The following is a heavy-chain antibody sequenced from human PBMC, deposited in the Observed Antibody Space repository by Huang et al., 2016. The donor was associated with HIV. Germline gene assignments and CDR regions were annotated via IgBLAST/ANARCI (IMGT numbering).Heavy chain of an antibody. D-gene: IGHD6-13*01. Sequence: QITLKESGPTLVKPTQTLTLTCTFSGFSLTSSGVAVGWIRQPPGKALEWLALIYWDNEERFSPSLKTRLTITKDTPKNEVVLTMTNMDPVDTATCYCVHRLRYGKWYVDYWGQGVLVTVSS. V-gene: IGHV2-5*02. CDR2: IYWDNEE. CDR3: VHRLRYGKWYVDY. CDR1: GFSLTSSGVA. J-gene: IGHJ4*02.